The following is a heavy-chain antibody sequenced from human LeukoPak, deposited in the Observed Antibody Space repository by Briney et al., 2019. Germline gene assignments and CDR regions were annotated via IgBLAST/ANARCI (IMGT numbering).Heavy chain of an antibody. CDR3: ARNRLLRREGSWFDP. CDR1: GYTFTSYG. J-gene: IGHJ5*02. Sequence: ASVKLSCKASGYTFTSYGISWVRQAPGQGLEWMGWISAYNGNTNYAQKLQGRVTMTTDTSTSTAYMELRSLRSDDTAVYYCARNRLLRREGSWFDPWGQGTLVTVSS. CDR2: ISAYNGNT. D-gene: IGHD2-21*02. V-gene: IGHV1-18*01.